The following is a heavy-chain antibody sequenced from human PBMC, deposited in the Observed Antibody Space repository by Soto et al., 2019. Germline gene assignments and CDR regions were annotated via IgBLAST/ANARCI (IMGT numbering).Heavy chain of an antibody. Sequence: ETLSLTCTVSGGSISSYYWSWIRQPPGKGLEWIGNIFDSGSTNYNPSLKSRVTISVDTSKNQFSLKVRSVTAADTAVYYCARVGAAAAPGYFDYWSQGTLVTVSS. V-gene: IGHV4-59*01. D-gene: IGHD6-13*01. CDR2: IFDSGST. CDR1: GGSISSYY. CDR3: ARVGAAAAPGYFDY. J-gene: IGHJ4*02.